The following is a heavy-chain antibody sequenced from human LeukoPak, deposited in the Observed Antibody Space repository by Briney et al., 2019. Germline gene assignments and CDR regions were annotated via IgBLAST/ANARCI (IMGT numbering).Heavy chain of an antibody. CDR3: AREVVDYYDSSGYSIGSFQH. V-gene: IGHV1-46*01. D-gene: IGHD3-22*01. CDR1: GYTFTSYY. J-gene: IGHJ1*01. Sequence: GASVKVSCKASGYTFTSYYMHWVRQAPGQGLEWMGIINPSGGSTSYAQKFQGRVTMTRDTSTSTVYMELSSLRSEDTAVYYCAREVVDYYDSSGYSIGSFQHWGQGTLVTVSS. CDR2: INPSGGST.